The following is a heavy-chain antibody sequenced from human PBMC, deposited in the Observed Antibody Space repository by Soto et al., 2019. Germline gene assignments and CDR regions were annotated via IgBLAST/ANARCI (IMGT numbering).Heavy chain of an antibody. CDR2: IYYSGST. V-gene: IGHV4-59*01. CDR3: ARVSSSWCFDY. J-gene: IGHJ4*02. CDR1: GGSTSSYY. D-gene: IGHD6-13*01. Sequence: SETLSLTCTVSGGSTSSYYWSWIRQPPGKGLEWIGYIYYSGSTNYNPSLKSRVTISVDTSKNQFSLKLSSVTAADTAVYYCARVSSSWCFDYWGQGTLVTVSS.